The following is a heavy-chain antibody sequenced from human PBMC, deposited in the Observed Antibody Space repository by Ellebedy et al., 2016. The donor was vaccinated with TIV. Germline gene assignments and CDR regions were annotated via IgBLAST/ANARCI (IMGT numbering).Heavy chain of an antibody. D-gene: IGHD1-26*01. V-gene: IGHV4-39*07. CDR1: GGSISGSSYY. CDR2: INHSGST. J-gene: IGHJ6*02. CDR3: ARVSYTVGMDV. Sequence: SETLSLTCTVSGGSISGSSYYWGWIRQPPGKGLEWIGEINHSGSTNYNPSLKSRVTVSVDTSKNQFSLKLSSVTAADTAVYYCARVSYTVGMDVWGQGTTVTVSS.